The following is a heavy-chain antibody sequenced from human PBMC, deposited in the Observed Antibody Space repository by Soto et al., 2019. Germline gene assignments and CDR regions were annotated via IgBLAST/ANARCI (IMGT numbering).Heavy chain of an antibody. D-gene: IGHD1-26*01. CDR2: ISAYNGNT. J-gene: IGHJ4*02. CDR3: ASSSALATASLNDY. V-gene: IGHV1-18*01. CDR1: GYTFTIYG. Sequence: QVQLVQSGAEVKKPGASVKVSCKASGYTFTIYGISWVRQAPGQGLEWMGWISAYNGNTNYAQKLQGRVTMTTDTSTRTAYMELRSLRSDDTAVYYCASSSALATASLNDYWGQGTLVTVSS.